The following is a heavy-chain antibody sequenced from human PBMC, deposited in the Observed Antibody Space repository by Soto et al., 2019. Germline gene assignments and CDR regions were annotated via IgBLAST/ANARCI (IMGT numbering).Heavy chain of an antibody. CDR3: ARKVPSSTGRPDYWYCDL. Sequence: EVQLLESGGGLVQPGGSLRLSCAGSGFTFINYAMNWVRQAPGKGLEWVSTISGGGGAPFFADSVRGRFTISRDNSKNTVTLPMNNLGVDDTAVYFCARKVPSSTGRPDYWYCDLWGRGNRVTASS. CDR2: ISGGGGAP. V-gene: IGHV3-23*01. CDR1: GFTFINYA. D-gene: IGHD3-10*01. J-gene: IGHJ2*01.